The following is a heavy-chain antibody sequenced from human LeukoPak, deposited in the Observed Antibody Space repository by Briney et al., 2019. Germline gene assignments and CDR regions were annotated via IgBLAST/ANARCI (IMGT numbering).Heavy chain of an antibody. D-gene: IGHD5-18*01. V-gene: IGHV3-21*01. CDR3: ARDADVDTAANDAFDI. CDR2: ISSSSSYI. Sequence: PGGSLRLSCAASGFTFSSYSMNWVRQAPGKGLEWVSSISSSSSYIYYADSVKGRFTISRDNAKNSLYLQMNSLRAEDTAVYYCARDADVDTAANDAFDIWGQGTMVTVSS. J-gene: IGHJ3*02. CDR1: GFTFSSYS.